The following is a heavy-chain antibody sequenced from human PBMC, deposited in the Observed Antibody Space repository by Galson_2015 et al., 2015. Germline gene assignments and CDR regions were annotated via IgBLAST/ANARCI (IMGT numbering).Heavy chain of an antibody. CDR1: GFTFSSYS. D-gene: IGHD3-16*01. CDR3: ARGWGTVAENYYYYGMDV. V-gene: IGHV3-48*02. Sequence: SLRLSCAASGFTFSSYSMNWVRQAPGKGLEWVSYISSSSSTIYYADSVKGRFTISRDNAKNSLYLQMNSLRDEDTAVYYCARGWGTVAENYYYYGMDVWGQGTTVTVSS. J-gene: IGHJ6*02. CDR2: ISSSSSTI.